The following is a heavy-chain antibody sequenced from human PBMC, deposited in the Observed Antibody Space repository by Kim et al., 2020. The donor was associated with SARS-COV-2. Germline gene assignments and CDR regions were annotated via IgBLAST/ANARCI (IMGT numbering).Heavy chain of an antibody. J-gene: IGHJ4*02. CDR2: INSDGSST. CDR1: GFTFSSYW. V-gene: IGHV3-74*01. CDR3: ARARLGTGYFDWLLFGYGVD. Sequence: GGSLRLSCAASGFTFSSYWMHWVRQAPGKGLVWVSRINSDGSSTSYADSVKGRFTISRDNAKNTLYLQMNSLRAEDTAVYYCARARLGTGYFDWLLFGYGVDWGQGTLVTVSS. D-gene: IGHD3-9*01.